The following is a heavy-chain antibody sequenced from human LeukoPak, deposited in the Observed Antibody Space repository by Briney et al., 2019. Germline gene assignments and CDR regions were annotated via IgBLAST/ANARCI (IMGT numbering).Heavy chain of an antibody. Sequence: ASVKVSCKASGYTFIDYTMHWLRQAPGQRLDWMGWINGGSGNTKYSPEFQGRVTITRDTSASTGYMELSSLRSEDTAVYYCANPRYDSSGYYYVDWGQGTLVSVSS. CDR2: INGGSGNT. CDR3: ANPRYDSSGYYYVD. V-gene: IGHV1-3*01. J-gene: IGHJ4*02. D-gene: IGHD3-22*01. CDR1: GYTFIDYT.